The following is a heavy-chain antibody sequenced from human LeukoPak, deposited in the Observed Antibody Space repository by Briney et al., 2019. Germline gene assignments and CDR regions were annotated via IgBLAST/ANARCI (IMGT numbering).Heavy chain of an antibody. J-gene: IGHJ6*03. V-gene: IGHV3-7*01. CDR1: GFTFSSYW. CDR3: ARDQTMVRGVIRQTYYYHYYMDV. D-gene: IGHD3-10*01. CDR2: IKQDGSEK. Sequence: PGGSLRLSCAASGFTFSSYWMSWVRQAPGKGLEWVANIKQDGSEKYYVDSVKGRFTISRDNAKNSLYLQMNSLRAEDTAVYYCARDQTMVRGVIRQTYYYHYYMDVWGKGTTVTVSS.